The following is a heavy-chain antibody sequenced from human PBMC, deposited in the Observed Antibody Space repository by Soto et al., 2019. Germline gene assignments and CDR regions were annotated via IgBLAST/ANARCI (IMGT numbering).Heavy chain of an antibody. V-gene: IGHV4-31*03. CDR2: IYYSGST. J-gene: IGHJ4*02. CDR1: GGSISSGGYY. Sequence: PSETLSLTCTFSGGSISSGGYYWSWIRQHPGKGLEWIGYIYYSGSTYYNPSLKSRVTISVDTSKNQFSLKLSSVTAADTAVYYCARVEGYNWNTRGGSFDYWGQGTLVTVSS. CDR3: ARVEGYNWNTRGGSFDY. D-gene: IGHD1-20*01.